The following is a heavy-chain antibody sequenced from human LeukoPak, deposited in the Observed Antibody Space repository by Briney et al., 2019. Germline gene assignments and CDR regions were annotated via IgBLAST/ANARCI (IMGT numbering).Heavy chain of an antibody. J-gene: IGHJ4*02. Sequence: PGGSLRLSCAASGFTFSSYSMNWVRQAPGKGLEWVSSISSSSYIYYADSVKGRFTISRDNAKNSLYLQMNSLRAEDTAVYYCARALSYYGSGSYDYWGQGTLVTVSS. CDR1: GFTFSSYS. V-gene: IGHV3-21*01. CDR3: ARALSYYGSGSYDY. D-gene: IGHD3-10*01. CDR2: ISSSSYI.